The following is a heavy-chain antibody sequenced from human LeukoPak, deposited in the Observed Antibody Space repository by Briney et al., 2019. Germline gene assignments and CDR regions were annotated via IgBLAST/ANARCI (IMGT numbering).Heavy chain of an antibody. CDR3: ARGREEWSPYYYYGMDV. Sequence: SETLSLTCAVYGGSFSGYYWSWIRQPPGKGLEWIGEINHSGSTNYNPSLKSRVTISVDTPKNQFSLKLSSVTAADTAVYYCARGREEWSPYYYYGMDVWGQGTTVTVSS. CDR2: INHSGST. CDR1: GGSFSGYY. V-gene: IGHV4-34*01. J-gene: IGHJ6*02. D-gene: IGHD3-3*01.